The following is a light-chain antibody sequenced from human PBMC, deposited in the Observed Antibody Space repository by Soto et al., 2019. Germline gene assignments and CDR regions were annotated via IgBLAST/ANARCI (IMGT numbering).Light chain of an antibody. V-gene: IGKV1-5*01. CDR3: QQYNSYPWT. J-gene: IGKJ1*01. CDR2: DAS. Sequence: DIQMTQSPSTLSASVGDRVTITCRASQSISTWLAWYRQQPGKAPKLLIYDASSLESGVPSRFSGSGSGADFTLTISSLQADDCATYYCQQYNSYPWTFGQGTKVDIK. CDR1: QSISTW.